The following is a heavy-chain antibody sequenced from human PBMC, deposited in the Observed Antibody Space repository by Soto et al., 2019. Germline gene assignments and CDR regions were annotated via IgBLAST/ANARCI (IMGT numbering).Heavy chain of an antibody. D-gene: IGHD5-12*01. Sequence: SGPTLVNPTQTLTLTCTFSGFSLSTSGVVVCWIRQPPGKALDWLALIYWDDDKRYRPSLKSRLTITKDTSKNQVVITMTNMDHVHTATYDGAQRRDRAGTTSRFDAGGQGTLVTVSS. V-gene: IGHV2-5*02. CDR3: AQRRDRAGTTSRFDA. CDR1: GFSLSTSGVV. CDR2: IYWDDDK. J-gene: IGHJ5*02.